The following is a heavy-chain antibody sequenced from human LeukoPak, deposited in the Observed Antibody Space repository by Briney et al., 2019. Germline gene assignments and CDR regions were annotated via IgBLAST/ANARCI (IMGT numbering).Heavy chain of an antibody. D-gene: IGHD6-19*01. CDR3: ARLGYTSGLDY. CDR2: IYYGGST. V-gene: IGHV4-39*01. CDR1: GGSISSSSYC. Sequence: PSETLSLTCTVSGGSISSSSYCWGWVRQPPGKGLDWIGSIYYGGSTYYNPSLKSRVTISVDTSKNQFSLRLSSVTAADTAVYYCARLGYTSGLDYWGQGTLVTVSS. J-gene: IGHJ4*02.